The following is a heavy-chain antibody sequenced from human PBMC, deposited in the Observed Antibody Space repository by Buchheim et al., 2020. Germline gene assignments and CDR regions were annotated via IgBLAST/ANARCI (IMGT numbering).Heavy chain of an antibody. CDR1: GFTLSTYA. J-gene: IGHJ4*02. Sequence: QVQLVESGGGVVQPGRSLRLSCAASGFTLSTYAMHWVRQAPGKGLEWVAVIWYDGSQKYYADSVKGRFTISRDNSKNTMFLQMNSLRAEDTAVYYCASGDSSGHYYGASDYWGQGTL. CDR2: IWYDGSQK. D-gene: IGHD3-22*01. V-gene: IGHV3-33*08. CDR3: ASGDSSGHYYGASDY.